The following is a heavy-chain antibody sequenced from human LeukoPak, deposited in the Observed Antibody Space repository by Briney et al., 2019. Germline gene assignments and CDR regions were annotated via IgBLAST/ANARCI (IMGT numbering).Heavy chain of an antibody. Sequence: SVKVSCRASGGTFSSYAISWVRQAPGQGLEWMGGIIPIFGTANYAQKFQGRVTITADKSTSTAYMELSSLRSEDTAVYYCARADCSSTSCPFDYWGQGTLVTVSS. CDR2: IIPIFGTA. J-gene: IGHJ4*02. D-gene: IGHD2-2*01. CDR1: GGTFSSYA. V-gene: IGHV1-69*06. CDR3: ARADCSSTSCPFDY.